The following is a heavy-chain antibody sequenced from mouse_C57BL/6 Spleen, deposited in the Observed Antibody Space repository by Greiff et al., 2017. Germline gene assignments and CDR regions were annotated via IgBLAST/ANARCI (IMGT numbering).Heavy chain of an antibody. CDR1: GYAFSSSW. J-gene: IGHJ2*01. V-gene: IGHV1-82*01. CDR3: ARPYSNYEGYYFDY. Sequence: QVQLQQSGPELVKPGASVKISCKASGYAFSSSWMNWVKQRPGKGLEWIGRIYPGDGDTNYNGKFKGKATLTADKSSSTAYMQLSSLTSEDSAVYFCARPYSNYEGYYFDYGGQGTTLTVSS. CDR2: IYPGDGDT. D-gene: IGHD2-5*01.